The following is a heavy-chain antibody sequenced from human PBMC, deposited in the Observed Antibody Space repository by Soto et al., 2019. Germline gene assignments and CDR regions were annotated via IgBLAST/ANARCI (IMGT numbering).Heavy chain of an antibody. CDR1: GYTFTNYG. J-gene: IGHJ4*02. D-gene: IGHD2-2*01. Sequence: ASVKVSCKASGYTFTNYGITWVRQAPGQGLECMGWISAYNGNTNYAQKVQGRVTMTTDTSTRTAYMELRSLRSDDTAVYYCARDLCSSTSCKLASWAQGPLVTVSS. CDR2: ISAYNGNT. V-gene: IGHV1-18*04. CDR3: ARDLCSSTSCKLAS.